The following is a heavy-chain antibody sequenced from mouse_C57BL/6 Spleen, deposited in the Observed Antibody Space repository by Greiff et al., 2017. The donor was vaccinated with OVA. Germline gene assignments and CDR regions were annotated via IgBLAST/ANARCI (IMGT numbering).Heavy chain of an antibody. Sequence: QVQLKQPGAELVKPGASVKLSCKASGYTFTSYWMHWVKQRPGQGLEWIGMIHPNSGSTNYNEKFKSKATLTVDKSSSTAYMQLSSLTSEDSAVYYCAREDYYGSSCDYWGQGTTLTVSS. J-gene: IGHJ2*01. CDR1: GYTFTSYW. V-gene: IGHV1-64*01. CDR2: IHPNSGST. D-gene: IGHD1-1*01. CDR3: AREDYYGSSCDY.